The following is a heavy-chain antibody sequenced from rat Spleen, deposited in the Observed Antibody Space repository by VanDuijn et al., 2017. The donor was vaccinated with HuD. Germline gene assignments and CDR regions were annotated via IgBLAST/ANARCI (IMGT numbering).Heavy chain of an antibody. D-gene: IGHD1-12*03. V-gene: IGHV5-46*01. CDR2: ISSGGGGT. CDR3: ARHHYDGYYHGPVFGIMDA. Sequence: EVQLVESGGGLVQPGRSMKLSCAASGFTFSSFPMAWVRQAPKKGLEWVASISSGGGGTYYPDSVKGRFTISRNNAKRTLYLQMDSLRSEDTASYYCARHHYDGYYHGPVFGIMDAWGQGASVTVSS. J-gene: IGHJ4*01. CDR1: GFTFSSFP.